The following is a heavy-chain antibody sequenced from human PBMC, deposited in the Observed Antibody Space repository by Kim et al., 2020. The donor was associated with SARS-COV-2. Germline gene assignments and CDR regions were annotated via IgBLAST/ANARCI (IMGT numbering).Heavy chain of an antibody. CDR3: AKDIYSSVDAFDI. J-gene: IGHJ3*02. Sequence: ATSMKSRFTISRDNAKSYLYLQMNSLRAEDTALYYCAKDIYSSVDAFDIWGQGTMVTVSS. V-gene: IGHV3-9*01. D-gene: IGHD6-13*01.